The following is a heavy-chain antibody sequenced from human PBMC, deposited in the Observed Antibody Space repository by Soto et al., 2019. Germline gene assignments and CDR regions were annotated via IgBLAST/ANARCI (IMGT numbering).Heavy chain of an antibody. CDR3: ARGVLLRYFAWLPHGSWFDP. CDR1: GGSISSGGYS. D-gene: IGHD3-9*01. V-gene: IGHV4-30-2*01. J-gene: IGHJ5*02. Sequence: SETLSLTCAVSGGSISSGGYSWSWIRQPPGKGLEWIGYIYHSGSTYYNPSLKSRVTISVDRSKNQFSLKLSSVTAADTAVYYCARGVLLRYFAWLPHGSWFDPWGQGTLVTVSS. CDR2: IYHSGST.